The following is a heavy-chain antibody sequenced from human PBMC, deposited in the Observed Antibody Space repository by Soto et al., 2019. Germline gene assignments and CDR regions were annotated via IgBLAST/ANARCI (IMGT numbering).Heavy chain of an antibody. V-gene: IGHV3-15*07. Sequence: EVQMVESGGGLVKPGGSLRLSCAVSGFSFRDAWMNWVRQAPGKGLEWVGRIKSKAAGGAIDYAAPVKDRFTISRDDSKDTLYLQINSLKTEATAMYYCTTDGSFGGVVVAFHLWGQGTMLSVSS. CDR1: GFSFRDAW. CDR3: TTDGSFGGVVVAFHL. J-gene: IGHJ3*01. D-gene: IGHD3-10*01. CDR2: IKSKAAGGAI.